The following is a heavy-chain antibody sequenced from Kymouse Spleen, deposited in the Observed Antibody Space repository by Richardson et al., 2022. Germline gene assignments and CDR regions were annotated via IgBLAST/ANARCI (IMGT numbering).Heavy chain of an antibody. CDR2: IYYSGST. D-gene: IGHD3-22*01. CDR3: ARDQGYYDSSGYPPYYYYYGMDV. Sequence: QVQLQESGPGLVKPSQTLSLTCTVSGGSISSGGYYWSWIRQHPGKGLEWIGYIYYSGSTYYNPSLKSRVTISVDTSKNQFSLKLSSVTAADTAVYYCARDQGYYDSSGYPPYYYYYGMDVWGQGTTVTVSS. J-gene: IGHJ6*02. V-gene: IGHV4-31*03. CDR1: GGSISSGGYY.